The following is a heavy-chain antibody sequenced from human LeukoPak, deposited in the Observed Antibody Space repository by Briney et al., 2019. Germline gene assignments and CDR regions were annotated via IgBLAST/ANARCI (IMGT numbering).Heavy chain of an antibody. D-gene: IGHD6-13*01. CDR2: IGTTSGAI. V-gene: IGHV3-48*01. Sequence: GGSLRLSCAASGFTLNAFGMNWVRQAPGKGLEWVSYIGTTSGAIYYADSVKGRFTISRDSAKNSLYLQMNSLRAEDTAVYYCARLRGIAAAGSDYWGQGTLVTVSS. CDR1: GFTLNAFG. CDR3: ARLRGIAAAGSDY. J-gene: IGHJ4*02.